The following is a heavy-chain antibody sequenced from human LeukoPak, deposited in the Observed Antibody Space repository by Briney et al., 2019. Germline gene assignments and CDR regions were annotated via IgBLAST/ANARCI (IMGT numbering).Heavy chain of an antibody. Sequence: SVTVSFKSSGGTFSSYSLSWVRQAPGQGVEGMGRIIPIFGSTNYAQKFQGRLMITADESTRTAYMELSSLTSEDTAVYYCARVGGNRSIVSRYYYYYMDVWGQGTTVTVSS. D-gene: IGHD3-9*01. V-gene: IGHV1-69*13. CDR2: IIPIFGST. CDR1: GGTFSSYS. J-gene: IGHJ6*03. CDR3: ARVGGNRSIVSRYYYYYMDV.